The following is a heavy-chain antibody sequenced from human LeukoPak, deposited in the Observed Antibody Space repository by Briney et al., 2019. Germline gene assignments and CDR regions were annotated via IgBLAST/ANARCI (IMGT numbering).Heavy chain of an antibody. J-gene: IGHJ4*02. CDR1: GGSISSYY. CDR2: INHSGST. CDR3: ARVETHPSNYQPKYYFDY. Sequence: PSETLSLTCTVSGGSISSYYWSWIRQPPGKGLEWIGEINHSGSTNYNPSLKSRVTISVDTSKNQFSLKLSSVTAADTAVYYCARVETHPSNYQPKYYFDYWGQGALVTVSS. V-gene: IGHV4-34*01. D-gene: IGHD4-11*01.